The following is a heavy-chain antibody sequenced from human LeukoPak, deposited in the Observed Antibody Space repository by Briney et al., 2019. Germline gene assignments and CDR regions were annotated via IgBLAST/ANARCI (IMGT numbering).Heavy chain of an antibody. J-gene: IGHJ6*03. CDR1: GFVFSDYC. Sequence: GGSLRLSCVASGFVFSDYCMTWIRQAPGKGLEWVAHIDVRGDSILYADSVKGRFTISRDSAKNSLYLQMNSLRAEDTAVYYCAREDNVWNLLYNYYMDVWGKGTTVTVSS. V-gene: IGHV3-11*01. D-gene: IGHD1-1*01. CDR2: IDVRGDSI. CDR3: AREDNVWNLLYNYYMDV.